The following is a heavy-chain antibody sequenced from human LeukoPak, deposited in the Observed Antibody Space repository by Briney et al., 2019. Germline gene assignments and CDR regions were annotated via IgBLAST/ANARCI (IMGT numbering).Heavy chain of an antibody. CDR1: GGSISSYY. J-gene: IGHJ6*02. CDR3: ARVPRIAARPSYYYYGMDV. D-gene: IGHD6-6*01. V-gene: IGHV4-4*07. CDR2: IYTSGST. Sequence: PSETLSLTCTVSGGSISSYYWSWIRQPAGKGLEWIGRIYTSGSTNYNPSLKSRVTISVDTSKNQFSLKLSSVTAADTAVYYCARVPRIAARPSYYYYGMDVWGQGTTVTVSS.